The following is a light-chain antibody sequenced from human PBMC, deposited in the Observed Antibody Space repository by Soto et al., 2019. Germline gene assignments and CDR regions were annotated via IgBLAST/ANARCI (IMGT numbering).Light chain of an antibody. CDR2: EVT. CDR1: SSDVGGYNY. V-gene: IGLV2-14*01. J-gene: IGLJ1*01. CDR3: NSYTRSTNRYV. Sequence: QSVLTQPASVSGSPGQSITISCTGTSSDVGGYNYVSWYQQHPGKAPKLVIYEVTNRPSGVSTRFSASKSGNTASLTISGLQAEDEADYYCNSYTRSTNRYVFGTGTKVTVL.